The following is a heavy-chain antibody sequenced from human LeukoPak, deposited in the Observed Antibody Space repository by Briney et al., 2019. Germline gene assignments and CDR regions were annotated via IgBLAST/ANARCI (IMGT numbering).Heavy chain of an antibody. V-gene: IGHV3-23*01. D-gene: IGHD2-8*01. J-gene: IGHJ3*02. CDR2: ISGSGSHT. CDR3: AKERVSSGMMEGVLHM. CDR1: GFTFSSYS. Sequence: PGGPLRLSCAASGFTFSSYSMNWVRQAPGKGLEWVSSISGSGSHTYYADSVQGRFTVSRDNSKNTVNLHLNTVRAEDTAVYYCAKERVSSGMMEGVLHMWGQGTTVSVSS.